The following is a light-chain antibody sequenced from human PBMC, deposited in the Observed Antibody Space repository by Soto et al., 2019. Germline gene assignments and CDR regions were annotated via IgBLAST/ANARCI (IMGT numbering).Light chain of an antibody. CDR1: ERVPSSL. CDR3: HRYGSSPLT. Sequence: ENVVPLSPGSVSFSQLETGSRSCKASERVPSSLLAWCQQKPGRAPRLVIYHSIGRATGVPDRFSGSGSGTEFTRTITRLEPEDFAVYSCHRYGSSPLTFGGGTKVDIK. CDR2: HSI. J-gene: IGKJ4*01. V-gene: IGKV3-20*01.